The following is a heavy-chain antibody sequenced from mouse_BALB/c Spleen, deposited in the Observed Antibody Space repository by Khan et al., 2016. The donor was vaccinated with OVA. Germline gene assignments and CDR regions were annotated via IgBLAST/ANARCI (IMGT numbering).Heavy chain of an antibody. CDR1: GFSFTSYY. CDR3: TRHGFVAWFTY. Sequence: LQQSGPELMKPGASVKISCKASGFSFTSYYIHWVRQSQGKSLEWIGYIDPFSGGTTYTHKFKGKATLTVDKSSSTAYIHLSNLTSEDSAVKYCTRHGFVAWFTYWGQGTLVTVSA. J-gene: IGHJ3*01. CDR2: IDPFSGGT. D-gene: IGHD2-2*01. V-gene: IGHV1S135*01.